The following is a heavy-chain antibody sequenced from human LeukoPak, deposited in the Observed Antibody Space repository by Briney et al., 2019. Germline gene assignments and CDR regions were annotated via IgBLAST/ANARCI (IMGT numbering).Heavy chain of an antibody. D-gene: IGHD3-3*01. CDR1: GYTFTGYY. CDR3: ARDWGVRFSDDDY. CDR2: INPNSGGT. V-gene: IGHV1-2*02. Sequence: ASVKVSCKASGYTFTGYYMHWVRQAPGQGLEWMGWINPNSGGTNYAQKFQGRVTMTRDTSISTAYMELSRLRSDDTAVYYCARDWGVRFSDDDYWGQGTLVTVSS. J-gene: IGHJ4*02.